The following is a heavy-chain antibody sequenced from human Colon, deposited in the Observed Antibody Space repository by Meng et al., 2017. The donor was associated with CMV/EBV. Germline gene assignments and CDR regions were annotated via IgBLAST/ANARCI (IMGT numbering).Heavy chain of an antibody. Sequence: GGPLRLSCVLSGFNFTNKYLTWVRQAPGKGLEWVAVSYTGGSTNYADSAKGRFIISRDNSKNTLYLQMNNLRPEDTAVYYCARQVRLDGRFDYWGQGTLVTVSS. D-gene: IGHD3-9*01. V-gene: IGHV3-66*02. CDR2: SYTGGST. CDR3: ARQVRLDGRFDY. CDR1: GFNFTNKY. J-gene: IGHJ4*02.